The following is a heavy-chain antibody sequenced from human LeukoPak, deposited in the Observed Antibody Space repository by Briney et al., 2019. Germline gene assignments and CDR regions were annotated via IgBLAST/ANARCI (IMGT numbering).Heavy chain of an antibody. CDR1: GYTFTGYY. J-gene: IGHJ4*02. V-gene: IGHV1-2*02. CDR2: INRNSGVT. D-gene: IGHD5-12*01. CDR3: ARTSHYVDIAATIPYGIYYFDY. Sequence: GASVKVSCKASGYTFTGYYIHWVRQAPGQGLEWMGWINRNSGVTNYAQKLQGRVTMTTDTSTSTAYMELRSLRSDDTAVYYCARTSHYVDIAATIPYGIYYFDYWGQGTLVTVSS.